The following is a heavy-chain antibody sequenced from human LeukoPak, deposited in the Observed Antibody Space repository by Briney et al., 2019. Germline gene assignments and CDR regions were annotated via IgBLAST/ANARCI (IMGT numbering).Heavy chain of an antibody. J-gene: IGHJ3*02. CDR3: AKDSWSRNGIYDPFDI. CDR2: VGGDDTT. D-gene: IGHD2-8*01. Sequence: GGSLRLSCAASGFTFSDYAMNWVRQAPGKGLEWVSVVGGDDTTYYTDSVKGRFTISRDNSKNTLSLQMNSLRLEDTAIYYCAKDSWSRNGIYDPFDIWGQGTMVTVSS. V-gene: IGHV3-23*01. CDR1: GFTFSDYA.